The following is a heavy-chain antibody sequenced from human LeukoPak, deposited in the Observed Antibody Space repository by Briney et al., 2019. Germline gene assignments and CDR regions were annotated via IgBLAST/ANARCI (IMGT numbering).Heavy chain of an antibody. V-gene: IGHV4-39*07. CDR3: AREYSGSWGWFDP. CDR1: GGSISSTSYY. CDR2: IYYSGST. Sequence: SETLSLTCTVSGGSISSTSYYWGWIRQPPGKGLERIGSIYYSGSTYYNPSLKSRVTISVDTSKNQFSLKLSSVTAADTAVYYCAREYSGSWGWFDPWGQGTLVTVSS. J-gene: IGHJ5*02. D-gene: IGHD1-26*01.